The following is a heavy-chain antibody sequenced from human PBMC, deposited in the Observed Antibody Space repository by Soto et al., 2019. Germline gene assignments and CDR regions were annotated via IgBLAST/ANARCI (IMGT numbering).Heavy chain of an antibody. Sequence: EVQLVESGGGLVKPGGSLRLSCAASGFTFSSYSMNWVRQAPGKGLEWVSSISSSSTYIYYADSVMGRFTISRDNAENSLSLQMNSLRAEDTAVYYCATDRAVTTDAFDIWGQGTMVTVSS. CDR3: ATDRAVTTDAFDI. J-gene: IGHJ3*02. V-gene: IGHV3-21*01. CDR1: GFTFSSYS. CDR2: ISSSSTYI. D-gene: IGHD4-17*01.